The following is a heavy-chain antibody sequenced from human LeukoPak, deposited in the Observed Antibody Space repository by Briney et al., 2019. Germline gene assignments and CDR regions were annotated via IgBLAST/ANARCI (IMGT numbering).Heavy chain of an antibody. CDR3: ARQGGLRSNWNNWFDP. Sequence: ASVRVSCKTSGYTFTDYDITWVRQAPGQGLEWMGWINPNSGGTNYAQKFQGRVTMTRDTSISTAYMELSRLRSDDTAVYYCARQGGLRSNWNNWFDPWGQGTLVTVSS. CDR2: INPNSGGT. CDR1: GYTFTDYD. V-gene: IGHV1-2*02. D-gene: IGHD5/OR15-5a*01. J-gene: IGHJ5*02.